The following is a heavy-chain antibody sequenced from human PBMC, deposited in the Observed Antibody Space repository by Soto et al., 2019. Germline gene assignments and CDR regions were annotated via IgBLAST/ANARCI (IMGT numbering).Heavy chain of an antibody. J-gene: IGHJ2*01. CDR1: GGSFSGYY. Sequence: PSETLSLTCAVYGGSFSGYYWSWIRQTPGKGLEWIGYVYYSGTTDYIPSLKSRLSMSIDKSQNQFTLKLNSVTAADTATYYCARMSYFYDKWYFDLWGRGTLGT. CDR3: ARMSYFYDKWYFDL. D-gene: IGHD3-22*01. V-gene: IGHV4-34*10. CDR2: VYYSGTT.